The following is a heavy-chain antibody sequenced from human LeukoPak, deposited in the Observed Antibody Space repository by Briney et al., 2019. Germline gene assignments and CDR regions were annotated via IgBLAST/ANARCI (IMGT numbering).Heavy chain of an antibody. J-gene: IGHJ5*02. D-gene: IGHD6-19*01. CDR2: IRGKAYGGTT. CDR1: GFTFGDYA. V-gene: IGHV3-49*03. Sequence: GGSLRLSCTASGFTFGDYAMSWFRQAPGKGLEWVGFIRGKAYGGTTEYAASVKGRFTISRDDSKSIAYLQMNSLKTEDTAVYYCIRSVLKVAANWFDPWGQGTLVTVSS. CDR3: IRSVLKVAANWFDP.